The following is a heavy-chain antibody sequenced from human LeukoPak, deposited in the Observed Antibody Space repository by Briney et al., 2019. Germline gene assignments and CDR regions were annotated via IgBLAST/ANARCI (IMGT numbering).Heavy chain of an antibody. D-gene: IGHD6-13*01. CDR2: IYYSWTT. V-gene: IGHV4-39*01. CDR1: GDSISSSSYF. J-gene: IGHJ4*02. CDR3: ARQLSSWPIDY. Sequence: SETLSLTCTISGDSISSSSYFWGWIRQSPGKGLEWIGTIYYSWTTYYNPSLKSRVTISADTSKKQFFLKLTSVPAADTAVYYCARQLSSWPIDYWGQGTLVTVSS.